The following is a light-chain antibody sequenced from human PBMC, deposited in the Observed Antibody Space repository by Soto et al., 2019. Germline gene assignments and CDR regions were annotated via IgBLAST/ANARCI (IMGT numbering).Light chain of an antibody. CDR1: QGISTF. CDR3: QHFNSLPIT. CDR2: ESS. V-gene: IGKV1-9*01. Sequence: IQLTQSPSSLSASVGDRVTITCRASQGISTFLAWYQQKPGKAPKVLIYESSTVQSGVPSRFSGSGSGTDFTLTISSLQPEDFATYYCQHFNSLPITFGQGTRLEI. J-gene: IGKJ5*01.